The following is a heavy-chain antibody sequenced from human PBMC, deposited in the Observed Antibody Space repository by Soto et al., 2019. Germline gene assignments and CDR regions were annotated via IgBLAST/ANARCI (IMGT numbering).Heavy chain of an antibody. V-gene: IGHV2-26*01. J-gene: IGHJ1*01. D-gene: IGHD3-3*01. CDR1: GYSLSNARLG. Sequence: QITLKESGPVLVKSTETLTLTCTVSGYSLSNARLGVSWIRQPPGKALEWLAHIFSNDEKSYNTSLESRLTISKDISRDQVVLTMTNMYPVDAASYYCAGVWTVGRYLPYWGQCILVNVTS. CDR2: IFSNDEK. CDR3: AGVWTVGRYLPY.